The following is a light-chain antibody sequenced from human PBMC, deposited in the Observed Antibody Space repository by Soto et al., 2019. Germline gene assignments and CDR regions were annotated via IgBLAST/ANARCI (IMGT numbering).Light chain of an antibody. J-gene: IGKJ4*01. V-gene: IGKV1-33*01. Sequence: DIQMTQSPSSLSASVGDRVTITCQASQDISNYLNWYQQKPGKAPKLLIYDASNLETGVPSRFSESGSGTDFTFTISSLQPEDIATYYCQQYDNNLFGGGTKVEIK. CDR3: QQYDNNL. CDR1: QDISNY. CDR2: DAS.